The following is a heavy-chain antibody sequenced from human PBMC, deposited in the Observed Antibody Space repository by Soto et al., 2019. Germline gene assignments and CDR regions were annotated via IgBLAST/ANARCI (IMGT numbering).Heavy chain of an antibody. CDR2: ISWNSETI. CDR3: ARDFSGWHDFDY. J-gene: IGHJ4*02. D-gene: IGHD6-19*01. CDR1: GFKFDDYA. V-gene: IGHV3-9*01. Sequence: EVQLVESGGGLVQPGRSLRLSCTVSGFKFDDYAMHWVRQLPGKGLEWVSGISWNSETINYADSVKGRFTISRDNGKNSLYLQLNSLRREDTALYHCARDFSGWHDFDYWGQGTLVTVSS.